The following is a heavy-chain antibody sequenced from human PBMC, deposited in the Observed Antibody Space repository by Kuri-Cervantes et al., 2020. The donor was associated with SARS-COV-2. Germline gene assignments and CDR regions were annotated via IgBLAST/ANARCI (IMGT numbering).Heavy chain of an antibody. V-gene: IGHV4-59*12. CDR2: FSYGAST. Sequence: GSLRLSCTVSGDFISNYFWTWIRQPPGKGLEWIGYFSYGASTDYNPSLKSRVTISVDTSKNQFSLKLSSVTAADTAVYYCALRIVATIGFDYWGQGTLVTVSS. CDR1: GDFISNYF. J-gene: IGHJ4*02. D-gene: IGHD5-12*01. CDR3: ALRIVATIGFDY.